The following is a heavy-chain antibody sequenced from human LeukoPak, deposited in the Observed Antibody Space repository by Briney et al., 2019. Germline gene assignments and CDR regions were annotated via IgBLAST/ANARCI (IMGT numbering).Heavy chain of an antibody. V-gene: IGHV3-74*01. CDR2: INTDGRST. CDR1: GFTFSSYW. J-gene: IGHJ3*02. D-gene: IGHD3-3*01. Sequence: GGSLRLSCAASGFTFSSYWMHWVRQAPGKGLVWVSRINTDGRSTSYADSVKGRFTISRDNAKNTLYLQMNSLRAEDTAVYYCARDRYDFWSGSDAFDIWGQGTRVTVSS. CDR3: ARDRYDFWSGSDAFDI.